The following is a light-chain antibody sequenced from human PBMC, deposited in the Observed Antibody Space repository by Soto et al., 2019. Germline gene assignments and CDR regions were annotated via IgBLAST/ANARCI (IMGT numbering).Light chain of an antibody. CDR3: AAWDYSLSGPV. Sequence: QSVLTQPPSASGTPGQRVTISCSGSSSNIGSNYVYWYQQLPGTAPKLLIYRNTQRPSGVPDRFSGSKSGTSASLAISGLRSEDEDDYYCAAWDYSLSGPVFVGGTQLTVL. V-gene: IGLV1-47*01. J-gene: IGLJ7*01. CDR2: RNT. CDR1: SSNIGSNY.